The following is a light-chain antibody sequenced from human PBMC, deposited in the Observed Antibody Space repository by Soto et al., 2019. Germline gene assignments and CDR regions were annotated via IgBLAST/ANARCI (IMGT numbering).Light chain of an antibody. V-gene: IGLV2-14*01. CDR2: DVS. J-gene: IGLJ1*01. Sequence: QSALTQPASVSGSPGQSITISCTGTSSDVGGYNYVSWYQQHPGKAPKLMIYDVSNRPSGVSNRFSGSKSGNTAVLTISGLQAEDEAYYDCSSYTSSRTLYVFGTGTKGTVL. CDR1: SSDVGGYNY. CDR3: SSYTSSRTLYV.